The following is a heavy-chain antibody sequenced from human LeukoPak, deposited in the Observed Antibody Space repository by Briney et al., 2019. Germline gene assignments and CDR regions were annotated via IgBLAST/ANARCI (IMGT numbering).Heavy chain of an antibody. J-gene: IGHJ4*02. CDR2: IKPDEGEK. D-gene: IGHD6-13*01. Sequence: GGSLRLSCAASGFTFSSDWMIWVRQAPGKGLEWVANIKPDEGEKYYVDSVKGRFTISRDNAKNSLYLQMNSLRAEDTAVYYCARDLPSSSWYETSYFDYWGQGTLVTVSS. V-gene: IGHV3-7*01. CDR1: GFTFSSDW. CDR3: ARDLPSSSWYETSYFDY.